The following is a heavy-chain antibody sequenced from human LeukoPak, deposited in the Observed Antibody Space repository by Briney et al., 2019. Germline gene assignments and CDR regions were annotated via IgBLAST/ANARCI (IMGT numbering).Heavy chain of an antibody. CDR1: GFTFSSYG. CDR3: ARIAVAGTWDY. V-gene: IGHV3-30*03. CDR2: ISYDGSNK. Sequence: GRSLRLSCAASGFTFSSYGMHWVRQAPGKGMEWVAVISYDGSNKYYADSVKGRFTISRDNSKNTLYLQMNSLRAEDTAVYYCARIAVAGTWDYWGQGTLVTVSS. D-gene: IGHD6-19*01. J-gene: IGHJ4*02.